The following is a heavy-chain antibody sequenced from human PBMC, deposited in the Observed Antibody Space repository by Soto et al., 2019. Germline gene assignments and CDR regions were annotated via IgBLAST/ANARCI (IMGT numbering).Heavy chain of an antibody. J-gene: IGHJ4*02. D-gene: IGHD1-26*01. Sequence: ASVKVSCKASGDTFSNYAINWVRQAPGQGLEWMGGIIPLFGTPNYAQKFQGRVTFTAHESTSTAYMELRSLRSDDTAVYYCARGWETVGTTTPFAYWGQGTLVTVSS. CDR3: ARGWETVGTTTPFAY. CDR2: IIPLFGTP. V-gene: IGHV1-69*13. CDR1: GDTFSNYA.